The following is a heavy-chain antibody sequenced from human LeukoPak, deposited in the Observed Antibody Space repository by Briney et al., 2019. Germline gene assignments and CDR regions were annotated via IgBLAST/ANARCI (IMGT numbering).Heavy chain of an antibody. D-gene: IGHD1-26*01. Sequence: GGSLRLSCAASGFTFSSYEMNWVRQAPGKGLEWVAAISSSSRDIFYADSVKGRFSISRDNTQNSLSLQMNSLRAQDTAVYYCVREAAATLFDYWGQGTLVTVSS. CDR3: VREAAATLFDY. V-gene: IGHV3-21*01. CDR2: ISSSSRDI. CDR1: GFTFSSYE. J-gene: IGHJ4*02.